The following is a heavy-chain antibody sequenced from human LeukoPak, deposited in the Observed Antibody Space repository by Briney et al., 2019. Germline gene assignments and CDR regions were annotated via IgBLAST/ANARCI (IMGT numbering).Heavy chain of an antibody. CDR2: IYYSGST. CDR3: ARSDYYGLLDY. V-gene: IGHV4-59*08. CDR1: GGSISTYY. J-gene: IGHJ4*02. Sequence: SETLSLTCTVSGGSISTYYWSWIRQPPGKGLEWIGYIYYSGSTHYNPSLKCRVTISVDTSKNQFSLKLSSVTAADTAVYYCARSDYYGLLDYWGQGTLVTVSS. D-gene: IGHD3-10*01.